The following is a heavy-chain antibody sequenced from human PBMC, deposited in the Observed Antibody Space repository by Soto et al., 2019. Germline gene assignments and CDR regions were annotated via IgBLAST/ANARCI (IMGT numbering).Heavy chain of an antibody. D-gene: IGHD5-18*01. J-gene: IGHJ4*02. CDR3: ARVHTAMAKRSDY. Sequence: PSETLSLTCAVYGGSFSGYYWSWIRQPPGKGLEWIGEINHSGSTNYNPSLKSRVTISVDTSKNQFSLKLSSVTAADTAVYYCARVHTAMAKRSDYWGQGTLVTVS. V-gene: IGHV4-34*01. CDR1: GGSFSGYY. CDR2: INHSGST.